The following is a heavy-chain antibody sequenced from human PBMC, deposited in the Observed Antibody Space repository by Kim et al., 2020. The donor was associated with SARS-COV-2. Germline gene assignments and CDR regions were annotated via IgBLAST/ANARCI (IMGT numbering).Heavy chain of an antibody. D-gene: IGHD3-22*01. CDR1: GYTFSAYY. CDR2: INPNSGGT. Sequence: ASVKVSCKASGYTFSAYYIHWVRQAPGQGLEWMGWINPNSGGTNYARQFQGRVTMTRDTSISTAYMELSRLRSDDTAVYFCAKGFYDSSGFPPDYWGQGT. V-gene: IGHV1-2*02. CDR3: AKGFYDSSGFPPDY. J-gene: IGHJ4*02.